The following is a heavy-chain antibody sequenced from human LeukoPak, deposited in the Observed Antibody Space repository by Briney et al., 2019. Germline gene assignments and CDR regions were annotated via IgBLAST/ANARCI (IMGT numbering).Heavy chain of an antibody. CDR2: IYSGGST. CDR3: ARVSSGWLYYFDY. V-gene: IGHV3-53*01. J-gene: IGHJ4*02. CDR1: GFTFSSNY. Sequence: GGSLRLSCAASGFTFSSNYMSWVRQAPGKGLEWVSVIYSGGSTYYADSVKGRFTISRDNSKNTLYLQMNSLRAEDTAVYYCARVSSGWLYYFDYWGQGTLVTVSS. D-gene: IGHD6-19*01.